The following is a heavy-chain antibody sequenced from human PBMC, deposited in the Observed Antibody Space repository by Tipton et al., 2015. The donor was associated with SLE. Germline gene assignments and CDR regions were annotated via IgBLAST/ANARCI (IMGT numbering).Heavy chain of an antibody. Sequence: TLSLTCTVSGGSISSYYWSWIRQPAGGGLEWVGRIYTNGNTNYNPSRKSRVTMSVDTSKNQFSLKLISVTAADTAVYFCASWAPVGATGGFDVWGQGTMVTLSS. D-gene: IGHD1-26*01. J-gene: IGHJ3*01. V-gene: IGHV4-4*07. CDR2: IYTNGNT. CDR3: ASWAPVGATGGFDV. CDR1: GGSISSYY.